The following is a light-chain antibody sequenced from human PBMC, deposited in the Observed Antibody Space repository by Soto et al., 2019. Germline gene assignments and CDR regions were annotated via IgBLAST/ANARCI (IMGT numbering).Light chain of an antibody. CDR1: ENVYINS. CDR3: QQYGTSPIS. V-gene: IGKV3-20*01. Sequence: EIVLTQSPGTLSLSPGEGATLSCRASENVYINSLAWYQQKPGQPPRLLIYGAATRASAVPDRFSGSGSGADFTLPITGLEPEDFAVYYCQQYGTSPISFGPGTRLD. CDR2: GAA. J-gene: IGKJ3*01.